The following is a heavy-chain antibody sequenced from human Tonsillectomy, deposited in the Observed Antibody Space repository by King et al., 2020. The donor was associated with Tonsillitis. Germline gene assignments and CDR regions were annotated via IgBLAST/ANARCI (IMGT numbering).Heavy chain of an antibody. CDR2: ISSGSSYI. D-gene: IGHD3-22*01. J-gene: IGHJ4*02. CDR1: GFTFSSYS. CDR3: ARGDTSGYYYFDY. Sequence: VQLVESGGGLVKPGGSLRLSCAASGFTFSSYSMNWVRQAPGNGLEWVSSISSGSSYIYYADSLKGRFTISRDNAKNSLYLQMNSLRVEDTAVYFCARGDTSGYYYFDYWGQGTLVTVSS. V-gene: IGHV3-21*01.